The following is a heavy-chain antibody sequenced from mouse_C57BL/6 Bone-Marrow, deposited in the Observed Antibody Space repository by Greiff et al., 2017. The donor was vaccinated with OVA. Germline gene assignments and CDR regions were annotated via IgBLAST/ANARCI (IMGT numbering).Heavy chain of an antibody. CDR2: IWSGGST. CDR1: GFSLTSYG. CDR3: ARNLLGWYFDV. J-gene: IGHJ1*03. Sequence: VQLQQSGPGLVQPSQILSITCTVSGFSLTSYGVHWVRQSPGKGLEWLGVIWSGGSTDYNAAFISRLSISKDNSKSQVFFKMNSLQADDTAIYYCARNLLGWYFDVWGTGTTVTVSS. V-gene: IGHV2-2*01.